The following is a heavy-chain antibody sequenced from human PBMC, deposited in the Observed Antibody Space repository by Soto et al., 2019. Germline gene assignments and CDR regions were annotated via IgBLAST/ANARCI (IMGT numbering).Heavy chain of an antibody. CDR2: TYYRSKWYN. CDR3: AREVVATMGYYYYGMGV. CDR1: GDSVSSNSAA. J-gene: IGHJ6*02. D-gene: IGHD5-12*01. Sequence: SQTLSLTCAISGDSVSSNSAAWNWIRQSPSRGLEWLGRTYYRSKWYNDYAVSVKSRITINPDTSKNQFSLQLNSVTPEDTAVYYCAREVVATMGYYYYGMGVWGQGTTVTVSS. V-gene: IGHV6-1*01.